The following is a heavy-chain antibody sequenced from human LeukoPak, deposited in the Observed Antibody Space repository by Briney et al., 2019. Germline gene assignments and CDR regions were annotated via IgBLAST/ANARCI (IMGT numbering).Heavy chain of an antibody. CDR2: ISGTTDTT. CDR1: GFTLSSYA. J-gene: IGHJ4*02. Sequence: PGGSLRLSCAGSGFTLSSYAMSWVRQAPGKGLEWVSLISGTTDTTYYADFVKGRFTISRDNSKNTLYLQMNSLRAEDTAVYYCAKDGGDSPGHELFDYRGQGTLVTVSS. D-gene: IGHD3-16*01. CDR3: AKDGGDSPGHELFDY. V-gene: IGHV3-23*01.